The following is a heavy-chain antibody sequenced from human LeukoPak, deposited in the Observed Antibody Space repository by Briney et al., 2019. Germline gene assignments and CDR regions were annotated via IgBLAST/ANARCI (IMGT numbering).Heavy chain of an antibody. V-gene: IGHV1-2*04. CDR3: ARGRRFLEWFDY. CDR1: GYTFTSYA. Sequence: ASVKVSCKASGYTFTSYAMNWVRQAPGQGLEWMGWINPNSGGTNYAQKFQGWVTMTRDTSISTAYMELSRLRSDDTAVYYCARGRRFLEWFDYWGQGTLVTVSS. J-gene: IGHJ4*02. CDR2: INPNSGGT. D-gene: IGHD3-3*01.